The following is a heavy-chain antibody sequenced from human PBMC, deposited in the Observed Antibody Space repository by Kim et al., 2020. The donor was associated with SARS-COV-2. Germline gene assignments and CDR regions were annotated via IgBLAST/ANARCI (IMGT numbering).Heavy chain of an antibody. Sequence: GGSLRLSCAASGFTFSSYWMSWVRQAPGKGLEWVANIKQDGSEKYYVDSVKGRFTISRDNAKNSLYLQMNSLRAEDTAVYYCARRALYSSLPPHFDYWGQGTLVTVSS. J-gene: IGHJ4*02. CDR2: IKQDGSEK. V-gene: IGHV3-7*01. CDR1: GFTFSSYW. CDR3: ARRALYSSLPPHFDY. D-gene: IGHD6-13*01.